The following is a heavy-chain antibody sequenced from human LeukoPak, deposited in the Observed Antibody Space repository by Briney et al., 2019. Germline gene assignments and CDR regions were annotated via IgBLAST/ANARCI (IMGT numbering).Heavy chain of an antibody. J-gene: IGHJ4*02. D-gene: IGHD4-11*01. V-gene: IGHV3-30*04. CDR2: ISYDGSNK. CDR3: ARDPSKDYFDC. CDR1: GFTFSSYA. Sequence: GGSLRLSCAASGFTFSSYAMHWVRQAPGKGLEWVAVISYDGSNKYYADSVKGRFTISRDNSKNTLYLQMNSLRAEDTAVYYCARDPSKDYFDCWGQGTLVTVSS.